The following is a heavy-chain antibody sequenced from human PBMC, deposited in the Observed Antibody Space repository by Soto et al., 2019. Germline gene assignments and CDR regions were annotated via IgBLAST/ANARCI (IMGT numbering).Heavy chain of an antibody. V-gene: IGHV1-18*01. CDR1: GYTFTSYG. CDR2: ISAYNGNT. J-gene: IGHJ6*02. D-gene: IGHD6-19*01. CDR3: ARDSSGWYELNYYYYGMDV. Sequence: ASVKVSCKASGYTFTSYGISWVRQAPGQGLEWMGWISAYNGNTNYAQKLQGRVTMTTDTSTSTAYMELRSLRSDDTAVYYCARDSSGWYELNYYYYGMDVWGQGTTVTVSS.